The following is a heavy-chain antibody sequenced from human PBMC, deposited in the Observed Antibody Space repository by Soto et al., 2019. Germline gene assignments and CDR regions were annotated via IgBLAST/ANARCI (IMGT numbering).Heavy chain of an antibody. V-gene: IGHV3-48*02. CDR3: ARDRGYGDYVGY. D-gene: IGHD4-17*01. J-gene: IGHJ4*02. Sequence: EVQLVESGSGLVQPGGSLRLSCAASGFTFSTYSMNWVRQAPGKGLEWVSYITGGSSAIYYADSVKGRFTISRDNAKNSLYLQMNSLRDEDTAVYYCARDRGYGDYVGYWGQGTLVTVSS. CDR2: ITGGSSAI. CDR1: GFTFSTYS.